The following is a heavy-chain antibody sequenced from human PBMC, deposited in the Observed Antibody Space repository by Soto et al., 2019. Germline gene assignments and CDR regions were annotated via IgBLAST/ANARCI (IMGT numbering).Heavy chain of an antibody. J-gene: IGHJ4*02. CDR2: INSDGSTT. CDR1: GFTFSSYG. Sequence: PGGSLRLSCAASGFTFSSYGMHWVRQAPGKGLVWVSRINSDGSTTNYADSVKGRFTISRDNAKNTLYLQMTGLRVEDTAVYYCARVNPTGDKWFDYWGQGSLVTVSS. V-gene: IGHV3-74*01. CDR3: ARVNPTGDKWFDY. D-gene: IGHD2-8*01.